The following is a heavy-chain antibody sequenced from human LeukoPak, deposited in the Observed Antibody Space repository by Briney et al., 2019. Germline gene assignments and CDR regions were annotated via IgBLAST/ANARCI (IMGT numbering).Heavy chain of an antibody. CDR2: ISSSSSYI. D-gene: IGHD3-9*01. CDR1: GFTFSSYS. J-gene: IGHJ4*02. Sequence: GGSLRLSCAASGFTFSSYSMTWVRQAPGKGLEWVSSISSSSSYIYYADSVKGRFTISRDNAKNSLYLQMNSLRAEDTAVYDCARHSRGWYDILTGPSYYFDYWGQGTLVTVSS. CDR3: ARHSRGWYDILTGPSYYFDY. V-gene: IGHV3-21*01.